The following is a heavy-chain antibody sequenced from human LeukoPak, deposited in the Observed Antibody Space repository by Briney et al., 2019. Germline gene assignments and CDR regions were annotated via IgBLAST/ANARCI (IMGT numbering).Heavy chain of an antibody. V-gene: IGHV3-7*01. J-gene: IGHJ4*02. CDR1: GFTFSSSA. D-gene: IGHD3-10*01. CDR2: IKQDGGEK. CDR3: ARDSPFGYC. Sequence: GGSLRLSCAASGFTFSSSAMSWVRQAPGKGLEWVANIKQDGGEKNYVDSVKGRFTISRDNAKNSLYLQMNSLRAEDTAVYYCARDSPFGYCWGQGTLVTVSS.